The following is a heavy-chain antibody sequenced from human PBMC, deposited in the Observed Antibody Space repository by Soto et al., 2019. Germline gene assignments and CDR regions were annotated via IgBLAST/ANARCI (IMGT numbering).Heavy chain of an antibody. J-gene: IGHJ4*02. Sequence: EVQLVESGRGLVQPGGSLRLSCAASGFTFSSYAMHWVRQAPGKGLEYVSAISSNGGSTYYANSVKGRFTISRDNSKNTLYLQMGSRRAEDMAVYYCAREGYCSGTSCYSFDYWGQGTLVTVSS. V-gene: IGHV3-64*01. CDR3: AREGYCSGTSCYSFDY. D-gene: IGHD2-2*01. CDR1: GFTFSSYA. CDR2: ISSNGGST.